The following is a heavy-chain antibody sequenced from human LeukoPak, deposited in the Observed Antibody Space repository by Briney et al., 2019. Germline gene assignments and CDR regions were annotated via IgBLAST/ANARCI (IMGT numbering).Heavy chain of an antibody. CDR2: ISAYNGNT. D-gene: IGHD2-15*01. CDR1: GYTFTSYG. CDR3: ARGKSKKGYCSGGSCYWFDP. V-gene: IGHV1-18*01. J-gene: IGHJ5*02. Sequence: ASVKVSFKASGYTFTSYGISWVRQAPGQGLEWMGWISAYNGNTNYAQKFQGRVTITADESTSTAYMELSSLRSEDTAVYYCARGKSKKGYCSGGSCYWFDPWGQGTLVTVSS.